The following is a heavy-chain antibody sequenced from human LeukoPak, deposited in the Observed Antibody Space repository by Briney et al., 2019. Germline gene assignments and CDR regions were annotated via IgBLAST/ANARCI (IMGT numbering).Heavy chain of an antibody. CDR3: ARDDSGSYPYAFDI. J-gene: IGHJ3*02. Sequence: SETLSLTCTVSGGSISNYYWTWIRQPPGKGLEWIGFIYYTGSTKYNPSLNSRVTMSIDTSKTQFSLMLSSAAAADTAVYYCARDDSGSYPYAFDIWGQGPMVTVSS. CDR2: IYYTGST. D-gene: IGHD1-26*01. V-gene: IGHV4-59*01. CDR1: GGSISNYY.